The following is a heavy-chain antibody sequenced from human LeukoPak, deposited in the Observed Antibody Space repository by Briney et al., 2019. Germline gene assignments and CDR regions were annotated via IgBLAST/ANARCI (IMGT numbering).Heavy chain of an antibody. J-gene: IGHJ4*02. Sequence: RSGGSLRLSCAASGFTFRSYTMNWVRQAPGKGLEWVSTISNSGDNTYYADSVKGLFTISRDNSKNTPYLQMNSLRAEDTAVYYCAKDRQHGCWGQGALVTVSS. CDR1: GFTFRSYT. D-gene: IGHD1-1*01. CDR3: AKDRQHGC. CDR2: ISNSGDNT. V-gene: IGHV3-23*01.